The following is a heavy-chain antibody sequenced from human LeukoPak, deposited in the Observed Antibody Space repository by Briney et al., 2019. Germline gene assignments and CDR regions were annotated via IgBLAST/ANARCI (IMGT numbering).Heavy chain of an antibody. J-gene: IGHJ3*02. D-gene: IGHD1-26*01. V-gene: IGHV1-18*01. CDR1: GYTFTSYG. CDR3: AREDRRTYSGSYHAFDI. CDR2: ISAYNGNT. Sequence: ASVKVSCKASGYTFTSYGISWVRQAPGQGLEWMGWISAYNGNTNYAQKLQGRVTMTTDTSTSTAYMELRSLRSDDTAVYYCAREDRRTYSGSYHAFDIWGQGTMVTVSS.